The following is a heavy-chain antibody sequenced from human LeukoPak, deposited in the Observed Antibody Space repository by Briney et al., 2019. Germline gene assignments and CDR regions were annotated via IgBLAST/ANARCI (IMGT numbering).Heavy chain of an antibody. D-gene: IGHD3-10*01. Sequence: GGSLRFSCAASGFTFSSYGMHWVRQAPGKGLEWVAFIRYDGSNKYYADSVKGRFTISRDNSKNTLYLQMNSLRAEDTAVYYCARSPSTMVRGVIKNYFDYWGQGTLVTVSS. CDR2: IRYDGSNK. CDR3: ARSPSTMVRGVIKNYFDY. CDR1: GFTFSSYG. V-gene: IGHV3-30*02. J-gene: IGHJ4*02.